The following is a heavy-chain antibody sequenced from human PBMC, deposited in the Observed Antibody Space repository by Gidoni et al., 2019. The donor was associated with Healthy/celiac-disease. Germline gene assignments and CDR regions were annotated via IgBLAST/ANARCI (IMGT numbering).Heavy chain of an antibody. CDR2: ISSSSSTI. Sequence: EVQLVESGGGLVQPGGSLRLSRAASGFTFRSYSMNWVRQVPGKGLEWVSYISSSSSTIYYADSVKGRCTISRDNAKSSLYLQMNSLRDEDTAVYYCARDLPHSDSSGYYYYYGMDVWGQGTTVTVSS. J-gene: IGHJ6*02. CDR1: GFTFRSYS. V-gene: IGHV3-48*02. D-gene: IGHD3-22*01. CDR3: ARDLPHSDSSGYYYYYGMDV.